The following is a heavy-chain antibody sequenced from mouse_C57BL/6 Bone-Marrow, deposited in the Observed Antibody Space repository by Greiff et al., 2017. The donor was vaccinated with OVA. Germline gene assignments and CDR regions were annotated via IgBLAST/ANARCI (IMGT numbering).Heavy chain of an antibody. CDR2: IDPETGGT. J-gene: IGHJ4*01. CDR1: GYTFTDYE. CDR3: TREILPHYYAMGY. V-gene: IGHV1-15*01. D-gene: IGHD1-1*01. Sequence: QVQLKQSGAELVRPGASVTLSCKASGYTFTDYEMHWVKQTPVHGLEWIGAIDPETGGTAYNQKFKGKAILTADKSSSTAYMEHRSLTSDDSAVYCCTREILPHYYAMGYWGQGTSVTVSS.